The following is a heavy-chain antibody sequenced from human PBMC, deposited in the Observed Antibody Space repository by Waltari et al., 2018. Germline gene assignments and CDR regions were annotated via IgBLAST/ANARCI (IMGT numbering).Heavy chain of an antibody. CDR2: FDPEDGET. D-gene: IGHD1-26*01. CDR1: GYTLTELS. V-gene: IGHV1-24*01. CDR3: ATRKGATGGFNY. Sequence: QVQLVQSGAEVKKPGASVKVSCKVSGYTLTELSRHWLRQAPGKGLEWMGGFDPEDGETIYAQKFQGRVTMTEDTSTDTAYMELSSLRSEDTAVYYCATRKGATGGFNYWGQGTLVTVSS. J-gene: IGHJ4*02.